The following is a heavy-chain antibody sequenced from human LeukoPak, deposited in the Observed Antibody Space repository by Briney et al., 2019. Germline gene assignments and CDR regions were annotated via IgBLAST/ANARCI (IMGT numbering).Heavy chain of an antibody. CDR2: ISSSGSTI. J-gene: IGHJ5*02. V-gene: IGHV3-11*04. CDR1: GFTVSSNY. D-gene: IGHD3-9*01. Sequence: GGSLRLSCAASGFTVSSNYMSWVRQAPGKGLEWVSYISSSGSTIYYADSVKGRFTISRDNAKNTLYLQMNSLRAEDTAVYYCANDWNNWFDPWGQGTLVTVSS. CDR3: ANDWNNWFDP.